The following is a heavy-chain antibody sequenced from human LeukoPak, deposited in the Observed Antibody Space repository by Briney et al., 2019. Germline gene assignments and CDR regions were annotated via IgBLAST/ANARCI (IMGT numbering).Heavy chain of an antibody. Sequence: PSETLSLTCTVSGGSITSSSYYWGWIRQPPGKGLEWIGSLYYSGSTYYNPSLKSRVTISVDTSKSQFSLKLRSVTAADTAVYYCASRRGSSRWPAPFYYYGMDVWGQGTTVTVSS. J-gene: IGHJ6*02. CDR2: LYYSGST. D-gene: IGHD6-13*01. CDR3: ASRRGSSRWPAPFYYYGMDV. V-gene: IGHV4-39*07. CDR1: GGSITSSSYY.